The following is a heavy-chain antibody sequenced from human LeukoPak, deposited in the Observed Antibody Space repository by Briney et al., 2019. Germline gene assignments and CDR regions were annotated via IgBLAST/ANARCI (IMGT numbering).Heavy chain of an antibody. J-gene: IGHJ4*02. CDR3: ARVGLPGSFYY. CDR2: IYYSGNT. D-gene: IGHD3/OR15-3a*01. V-gene: IGHV4-59*01. Sequence: SETLSLTCTVSGGSISSYYWTWIRQPPGKGLEWIGYIYYSGNTNYNPSLKSRVTLSIDTSKNQFSLNLSSVTAADTALYYCARVGLPGSFYYWWQGTLVTVFS. CDR1: GGSISSYY.